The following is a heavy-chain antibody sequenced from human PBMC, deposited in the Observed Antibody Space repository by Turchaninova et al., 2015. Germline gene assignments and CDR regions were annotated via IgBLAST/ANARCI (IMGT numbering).Heavy chain of an antibody. CDR3: ARGPDSSSYYYFY. Sequence: QVPLVQSGDEVKHQGSPVKVSFRTSGGTFSTSAITWVRQAPGQGLEWMGGITPMCGTANYAQKFQGRVTITADESTSTAYMELRSLRSEDTALYYCARGPDSSSYYYFYWGQGTLVTVSS. CDR1: GGTFSTSA. D-gene: IGHD3-22*01. CDR2: ITPMCGTA. J-gene: IGHJ4*02. V-gene: IGHV1-69*01.